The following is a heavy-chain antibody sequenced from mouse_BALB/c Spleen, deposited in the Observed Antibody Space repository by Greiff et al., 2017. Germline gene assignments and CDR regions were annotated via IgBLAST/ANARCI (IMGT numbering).Heavy chain of an antibody. D-gene: IGHD4-1*01. CDR3: ARALTGKDYIDY. J-gene: IGHJ2*01. CDR1: GFTFSSYA. Sequence: EVQVVESGGGLVKPGGSLKLSCAASGFTFSSYAMSWVRQSPEKRLEWVAEISSGGSYTYYPDTVTGRFTISRDNAKNTLYLEMSSLRSEDTAMYYCARALTGKDYIDYWGQGTTLTVSS. CDR2: ISSGGSYT. V-gene: IGHV5-9-4*01.